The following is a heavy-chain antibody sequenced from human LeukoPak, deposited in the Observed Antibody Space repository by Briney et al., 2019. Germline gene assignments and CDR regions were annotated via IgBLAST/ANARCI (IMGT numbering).Heavy chain of an antibody. V-gene: IGHV4-59*01. D-gene: IGHD6-13*01. CDR3: ARVTYGSSPDYYYYYYMDV. Sequence: SETLSLTCTVSGGSISSYYWSWIRQPPGKGLELRGYIYYSGSTNYNPSLKSRVTISVDTSKNQFSLKLSSVTAADTAVYYCARVTYGSSPDYYYYYYMDVWGKGTTVTVSS. CDR1: GGSISSYY. CDR2: IYYSGST. J-gene: IGHJ6*03.